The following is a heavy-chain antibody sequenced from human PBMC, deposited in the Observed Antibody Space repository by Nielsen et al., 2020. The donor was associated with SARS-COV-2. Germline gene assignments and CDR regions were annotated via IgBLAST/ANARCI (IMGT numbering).Heavy chain of an antibody. CDR3: ARDTYDSSGYSVFGMDV. CDR2: ISWNSGSI. J-gene: IGHJ6*02. D-gene: IGHD3-22*01. V-gene: IGHV3-9*01. Sequence: SLKISCAASGFSFDEYAMYWVRQAPGKGLEWVSGISWNSGSIGYADSVKGRFTISRDNSKNTLYLQMNSLRAEDTAVYYCARDTYDSSGYSVFGMDVWGQGTTVTVSS. CDR1: GFSFDEYA.